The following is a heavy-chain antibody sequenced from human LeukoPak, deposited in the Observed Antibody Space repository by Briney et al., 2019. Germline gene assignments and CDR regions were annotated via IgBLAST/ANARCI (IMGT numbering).Heavy chain of an antibody. CDR1: GYTLTELS. D-gene: IGHD6-13*01. CDR2: FDPEDGET. Sequence: ASVKVSCKVSGYTLTELSMHWVRQAPGKGLEWMGGFDPEDGETIYAQKFQGRVTMTEDTSTDTAYMELSSLRSEDTAVYYCAKGAAAGTGHYYYYYMDVWGKGTTVTVSS. CDR3: AKGAAAGTGHYYYYYMDV. V-gene: IGHV1-24*01. J-gene: IGHJ6*03.